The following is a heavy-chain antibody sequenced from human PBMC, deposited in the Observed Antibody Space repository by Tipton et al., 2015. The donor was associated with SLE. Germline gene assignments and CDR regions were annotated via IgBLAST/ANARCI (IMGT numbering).Heavy chain of an antibody. J-gene: IGHJ3*02. D-gene: IGHD3-3*01. CDR1: GFTFSSSS. CDR3: ARDYDFWSGYFSDAFDI. Sequence: SLRLSCAASGFTFSSSSMNWVRQAPGKGLEWVSSISSSSSYIYYADSVKGRFTISRDNAKNSLYLQMNSLRAEDTAVYYCARDYDFWSGYFSDAFDIWGQGTMVTVSS. V-gene: IGHV3-21*01. CDR2: ISSSSSYI.